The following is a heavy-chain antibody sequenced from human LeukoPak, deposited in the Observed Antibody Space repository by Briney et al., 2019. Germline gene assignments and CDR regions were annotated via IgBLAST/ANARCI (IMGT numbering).Heavy chain of an antibody. J-gene: IGHJ6*03. Sequence: GASVKVSCKASGYTFTNFFMHWLRQAPGQGLEWMGIINPSDGSTNYAQKFQGRVTMTRDMSTTTVYMELSSLGSEDTAVYYCARNGYYDTSGYFYYYYYMDVWGKGTTVTVSS. CDR2: INPSDGST. CDR1: GYTFTNFF. CDR3: ARNGYYDTSGYFYYYYYMDV. V-gene: IGHV1-46*01. D-gene: IGHD3-22*01.